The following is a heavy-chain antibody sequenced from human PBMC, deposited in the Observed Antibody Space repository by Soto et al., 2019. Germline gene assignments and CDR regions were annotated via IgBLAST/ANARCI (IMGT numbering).Heavy chain of an antibody. CDR3: ARANLRGYYESSGHYPDEAFES. CDR1: GFTFSSYD. CDR2: IGTAGDT. V-gene: IGHV3-13*01. J-gene: IGHJ3*02. D-gene: IGHD3-22*01. Sequence: PGGSLRLSCAASGFTFSSYDMHWVRQATGKGLEWVSAIGTAGDTYYPGSVKGRFTISRENAKNSLYLQMNSLRAGDTAVYYCARANLRGYYESSGHYPDEAFESWGQGRMVTVSS.